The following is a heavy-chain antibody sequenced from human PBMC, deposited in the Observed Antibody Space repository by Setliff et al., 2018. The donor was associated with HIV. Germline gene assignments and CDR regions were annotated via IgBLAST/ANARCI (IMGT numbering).Heavy chain of an antibody. CDR2: IYSSGTT. CDR3: ARQTYYYDNSGHNWFDP. CDR1: GVSISDHY. D-gene: IGHD3-22*01. Sequence: KTSETLSLTCFVSGVSISDHYWGWIRQPPGKGLEWIGYIYSSGTTNYNPSLKSRVTISVDTSKNQFSLKLSSVTAADTAVYFCARQTYYYDNSGHNWFDPWGQGTLVPSPQ. J-gene: IGHJ5*02. V-gene: IGHV4-4*09.